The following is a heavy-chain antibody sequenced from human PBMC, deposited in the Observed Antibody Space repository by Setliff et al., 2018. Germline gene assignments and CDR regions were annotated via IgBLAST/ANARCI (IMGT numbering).Heavy chain of an antibody. J-gene: IGHJ5*02. CDR1: GGSLNSGSYY. D-gene: IGHD1-26*01. CDR3: ARDNTILGATDH. CDR2: LHTSGST. Sequence: SETLSLTCAVSGGSLNSGSYYWSWIRQSTERGLEWLGRLHTSGSTTYNLALNSRVTISVDTSTNQFSLRLTSLTAADTAVYFCARDNTILGATDHWGQGTLVTVSS. V-gene: IGHV4-61*02.